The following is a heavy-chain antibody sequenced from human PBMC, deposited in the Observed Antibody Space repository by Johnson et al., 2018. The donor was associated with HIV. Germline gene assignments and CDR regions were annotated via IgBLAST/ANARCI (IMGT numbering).Heavy chain of an antibody. V-gene: IGHV3-20*04. Sequence: EVQLVESGGGVVRPGGSLRLSCAASGFTFDDYGMSWVRQPPGKGLEWVSGIHWNGGRTGDAASVKGRFTSSRDNSKNTLYLQLTSLRAEDTAVYYCALKQLVTMDDAFDIWGQGTMVTVSS. CDR1: GFTFDDYG. CDR3: ALKQLVTMDDAFDI. D-gene: IGHD6-13*01. CDR2: IHWNGGRT. J-gene: IGHJ3*02.